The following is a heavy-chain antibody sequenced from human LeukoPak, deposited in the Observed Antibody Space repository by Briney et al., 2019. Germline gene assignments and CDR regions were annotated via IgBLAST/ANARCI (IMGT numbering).Heavy chain of an antibody. CDR1: GGSISSYY. D-gene: IGHD1-26*01. CDR3: ARENSGSYREFDY. J-gene: IGHJ4*02. Sequence: SETLSPTCTVSGGSISSYYWSWIRQPAGKGLEWIGRIYTSGSTNYNASLKSRVSMSVDTSKNQFFLKLSSVTAADTAVFYCARENSGSYREFDYWGQGTLVTVSS. V-gene: IGHV4-4*07. CDR2: IYTSGST.